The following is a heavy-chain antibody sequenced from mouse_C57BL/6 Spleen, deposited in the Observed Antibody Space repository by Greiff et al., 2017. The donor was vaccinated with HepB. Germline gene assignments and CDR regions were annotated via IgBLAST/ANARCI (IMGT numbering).Heavy chain of an antibody. CDR2: ISSGSSTI. J-gene: IGHJ4*01. Sequence: EVKLVESGGGLVKPGGSLKLSCAASGFTFSDYGMHWVRQAPEKGLEWVAYISSGSSTIYYADKVKGRFTISRDNAKNTLFLQMTSLRSEDTAMYYWARRADGSSYAYAMDYWGQGTSVTVSS. CDR1: GFTFSDYG. CDR3: ARRADGSSYAYAMDY. D-gene: IGHD1-1*01. V-gene: IGHV5-17*01.